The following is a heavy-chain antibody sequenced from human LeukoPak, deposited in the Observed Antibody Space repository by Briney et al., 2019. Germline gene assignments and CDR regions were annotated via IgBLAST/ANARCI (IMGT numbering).Heavy chain of an antibody. Sequence: SETLSLTCAVSGGSISSGGYSWSWIRQPPGKGLEWIGYIYHSGSTYYNPSLKSRVTISVDRSKNQFSLKLSSVTAADTAVYYCARAGGYYGSGSYYLFDYWGQGTLVTVSS. CDR1: GGSISSGGYS. CDR2: IYHSGST. J-gene: IGHJ4*02. D-gene: IGHD3-10*01. CDR3: ARAGGYYGSGSYYLFDY. V-gene: IGHV4-30-2*01.